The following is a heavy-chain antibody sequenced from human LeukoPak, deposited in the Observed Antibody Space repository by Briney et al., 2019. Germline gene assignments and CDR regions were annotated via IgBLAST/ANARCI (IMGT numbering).Heavy chain of an antibody. V-gene: IGHV1-69*06. Sequence: GASVKVSCKASGGTFSSYAISWVRQAPGQGLEWMGGIIPIFGTANYAQKFQGRVTIIADKFTSTAYMEVSSLRSEDTAVYYCARDQKVGATPYFGMDVWGQGTTVTVSS. CDR2: IIPIFGTA. CDR1: GGTFSSYA. CDR3: ARDQKVGATPYFGMDV. J-gene: IGHJ6*02. D-gene: IGHD1-26*01.